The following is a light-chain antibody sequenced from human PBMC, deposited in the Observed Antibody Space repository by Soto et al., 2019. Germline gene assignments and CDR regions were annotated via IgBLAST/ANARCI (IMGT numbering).Light chain of an antibody. J-gene: IGKJ4*01. Sequence: EIVLTQSPATLSLSPGERATLSCRASQSISSHLVWYQQRPGQAPRLLMYDASNRATGIPARFSGSGSGTDFTLTISSLEPEDFAVYYCQQRPNWPLTFGGGTKVE. CDR3: QQRPNWPLT. V-gene: IGKV3-11*01. CDR1: QSISSH. CDR2: DAS.